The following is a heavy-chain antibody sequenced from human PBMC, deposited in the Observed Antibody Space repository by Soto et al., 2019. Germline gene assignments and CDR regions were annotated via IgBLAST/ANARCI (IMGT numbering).Heavy chain of an antibody. CDR2: INHSGST. V-gene: IGHV4-34*01. CDR1: GGSFSGYY. Sequence: HVHLQQWGAGLLEPSETMSLTCAVYGGSFSGYYWRWIRQPPGKGLEWIGEINHSGSTNYNPSRKSRVTISADTSKNQFSLKLSSVAAAETAVYYCASTPAIGAFFGVAPYYGQYGSQGTLVTVSS. CDR3: ASTPAIGAFFGVAPYYGQY. J-gene: IGHJ4*02. D-gene: IGHD3-3*01.